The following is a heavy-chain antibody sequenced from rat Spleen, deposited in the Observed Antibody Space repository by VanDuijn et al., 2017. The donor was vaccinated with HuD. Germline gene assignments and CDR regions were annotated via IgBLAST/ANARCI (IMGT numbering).Heavy chain of an antibody. Sequence: EVQLVESGGALVQPGRSMNLSCAASGFTFSDYYMAWVRLAPKKGLEWVGTIIFDGSNTYYRDSVKGRFTISRDNAKSTLYLQMDSLRSEDTATYYCARHSDGGYSPYWYFDFWGPGTMVTVSS. CDR3: ARHSDGGYSPYWYFDF. V-gene: IGHV5-7*01. CDR1: GFTFSDYY. CDR2: IIFDGSNT. J-gene: IGHJ1*01. D-gene: IGHD1-11*01.